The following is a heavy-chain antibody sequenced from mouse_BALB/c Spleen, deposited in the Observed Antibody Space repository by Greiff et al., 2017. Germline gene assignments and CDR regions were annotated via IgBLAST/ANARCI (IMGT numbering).Heavy chain of an antibody. CDR3: AREYGNLWYFDV. D-gene: IGHD2-10*02. CDR2: ISTYYGDA. V-gene: IGHV1S137*01. J-gene: IGHJ1*01. CDR1: GYTFTDYA. Sequence: QVQLQQSGAELVRPGVSVKISCKGSGYTFTDYAMHWVKQSHAKSLEWIGVISTYYGDASYNQKFKGKATMTVDKSSSTAYMELARLTSEDSAIYYCAREYGNLWYFDVWGAGTTVTVSS.